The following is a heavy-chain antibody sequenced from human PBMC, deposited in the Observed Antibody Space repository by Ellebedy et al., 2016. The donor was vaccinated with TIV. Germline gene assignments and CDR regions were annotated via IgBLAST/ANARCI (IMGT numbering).Heavy chain of an antibody. J-gene: IGHJ5*02. CDR1: GGTFSDYA. CDR2: IIPAFGTP. D-gene: IGHD3-10*01. Sequence: AASVKVSCKASGGTFSDYAISWMRQAPGQGLEWMGGIIPAFGTPNYAQKFQGRVTITADEFSTTAYMEVRSLRSEDTAVYYCARSPGLGTHYYGSGSYYWFDRWGQGTLVTVSS. V-gene: IGHV1-69*13. CDR3: ARSPGLGTHYYGSGSYYWFDR.